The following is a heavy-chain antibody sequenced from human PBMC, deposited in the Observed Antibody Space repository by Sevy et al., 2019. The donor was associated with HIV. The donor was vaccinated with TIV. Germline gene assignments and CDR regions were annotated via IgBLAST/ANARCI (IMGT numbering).Heavy chain of an antibody. V-gene: IGHV4-59*01. CDR3: ARSDTRCNGPLGAFDI. CDR1: GGSISIYS. J-gene: IGHJ3*02. CDR2: ISTTDYT. Sequence: SETLSLTCSVSGGSISIYSWSWIRQPPGKGLEWIGNISTTDYTDYSPSLKSRVTISMDTSKNQFSLGLNSVTAADTAVYYCARSDTRCNGPLGAFDIWGQGTMVTVSS. D-gene: IGHD2-2*02.